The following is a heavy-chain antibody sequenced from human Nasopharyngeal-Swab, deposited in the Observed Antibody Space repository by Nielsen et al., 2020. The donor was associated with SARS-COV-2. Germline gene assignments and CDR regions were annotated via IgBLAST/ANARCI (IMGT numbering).Heavy chain of an antibody. D-gene: IGHD3-10*01. Sequence: WIRQPPGKGLEWIGYIYHSGGTYYNPSLESRVTISVDRSKNQFSLKLSSVTAADTAVYYCAREGILWFGEEMWLFFDYWGQGTLVTVSS. J-gene: IGHJ4*02. CDR3: AREGILWFGEEMWLFFDY. CDR2: IYHSGGT. V-gene: IGHV4-30-2*01.